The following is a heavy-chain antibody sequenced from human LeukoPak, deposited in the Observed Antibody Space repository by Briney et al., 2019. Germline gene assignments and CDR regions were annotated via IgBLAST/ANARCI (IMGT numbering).Heavy chain of an antibody. Sequence: PGGSLRLSCAASGFTFSSYSMNWVRQAPGKGLEWVSYISSSGSTIYYADSVKGRFTISRDNAKNSLYLQMNSLRDEDTAVYYCAASEGYSYGSVYWGRGTLVTVSS. D-gene: IGHD5-18*01. J-gene: IGHJ4*02. V-gene: IGHV3-48*02. CDR3: AASEGYSYGSVY. CDR1: GFTFSSYS. CDR2: ISSSGSTI.